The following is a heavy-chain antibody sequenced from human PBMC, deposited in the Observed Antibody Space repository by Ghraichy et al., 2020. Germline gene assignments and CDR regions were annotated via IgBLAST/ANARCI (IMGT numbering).Heavy chain of an antibody. CDR1: GFTFSSYG. CDR2: IWYDGSNK. V-gene: IGHV3-33*01. Sequence: GGSLRLSCAASGFTFSSYGMHWVRQAPGKGLEWVAVIWYDGSNKYYADSVKGRFTISRDNSKNTLYLQMNSLRAEDTAVYYCARDSYDFWSGYYRYYYYYMDVWGKGTTVTVSS. J-gene: IGHJ6*03. CDR3: ARDSYDFWSGYYRYYYYYMDV. D-gene: IGHD3-3*01.